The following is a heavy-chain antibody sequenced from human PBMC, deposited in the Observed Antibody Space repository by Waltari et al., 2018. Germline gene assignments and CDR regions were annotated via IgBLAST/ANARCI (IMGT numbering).Heavy chain of an antibody. J-gene: IGHJ4*02. CDR2: SRWKKWSI. CDR1: GFTFDDYA. D-gene: IGHD4-17*01. Sequence: EVQLVESGGGLVQPGRSLRLSCAASGFTFDDYAMHWVRPAPGKGRGWVSGSRWKKWSIGYADYVKCRFTISRDNAKNSLYLQRNRLRAEDTALYYCAKEKGDGDYRGGIDYWGQGTLVTVSS. CDR3: AKEKGDGDYRGGIDY. V-gene: IGHV3-9*01.